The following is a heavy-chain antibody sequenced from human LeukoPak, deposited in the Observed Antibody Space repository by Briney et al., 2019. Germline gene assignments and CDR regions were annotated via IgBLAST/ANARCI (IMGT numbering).Heavy chain of an antibody. Sequence: GRSLRLSCAASGFTFSSYGMHWVRQAPGKGLEWVAVISYDGSNKYYADSVKGRFTISRDNSKNTLYLQMNSLRAEDTAVYYCAKGTEWYSSGWWSDYWGQGTLVTVSS. CDR3: AKGTEWYSSGWWSDY. J-gene: IGHJ4*02. D-gene: IGHD6-19*01. V-gene: IGHV3-30*18. CDR2: ISYDGSNK. CDR1: GFTFSSYG.